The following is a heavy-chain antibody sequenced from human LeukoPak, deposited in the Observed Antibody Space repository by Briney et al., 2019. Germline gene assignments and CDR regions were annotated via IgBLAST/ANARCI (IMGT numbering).Heavy chain of an antibody. CDR3: AKEGYYGSGSFPDS. D-gene: IGHD3-10*01. V-gene: IGHV3-30*02. Sequence: GGSLRLSCAASGFTFSSYGMHWVRQAPGKGLEWVAFIRYDGSNKYYADSVKGRFTISRDNSKNTLYLQMNSLRAEDTAVYYCAKEGYYGSGSFPDSWGQGTLVTVSS. CDR1: GFTFSSYG. J-gene: IGHJ4*02. CDR2: IRYDGSNK.